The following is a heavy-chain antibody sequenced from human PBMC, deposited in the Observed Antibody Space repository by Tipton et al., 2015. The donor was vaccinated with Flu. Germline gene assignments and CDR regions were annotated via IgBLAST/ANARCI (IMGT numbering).Heavy chain of an antibody. J-gene: IGHJ4*02. CDR1: GEALDSRYY. CDR3: ARHTGDSVRGVIDY. V-gene: IGHV4-38-2*01. Sequence: GEALDSRYYWGWIRQPPGQGLEWIGNIHRSGTTYRNPSLKSRLTMSVDTSKNQFSLKLSSVTAADTAVYYCARHTGDSVRGVIDYWGQGTLVTVSS. CDR2: IHRSGTT. D-gene: IGHD3-10*02.